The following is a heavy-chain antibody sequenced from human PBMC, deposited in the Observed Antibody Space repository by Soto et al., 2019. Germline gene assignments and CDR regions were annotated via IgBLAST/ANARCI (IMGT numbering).Heavy chain of an antibody. CDR2: IYYSGST. CDR1: GGSISSYY. V-gene: IGHV4-59*01. Sequence: SEILSLTCTVSGGSISSYYWSWIRQPPGKGLEWIGYIYYSGSTNYNPSLKSRVTISVDTSKNQFSLKLSSVTAADTAVYYCARAGREYYDFWSGYYKVYYFDYWGQGTLVTVSS. J-gene: IGHJ4*02. CDR3: ARAGREYYDFWSGYYKVYYFDY. D-gene: IGHD3-3*01.